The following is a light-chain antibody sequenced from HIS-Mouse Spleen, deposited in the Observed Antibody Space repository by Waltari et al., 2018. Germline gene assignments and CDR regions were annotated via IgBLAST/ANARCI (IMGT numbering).Light chain of an antibody. Sequence: SYELTQPSSVSVSPGQTARITCSGDVLAKKYARWFQQKQGQAPVRVIYKDSERPSRVPERFSGSSSGTTVTLTMRGAQVEDEADYYCYSAADNSGVFGGGTKLTVL. CDR3: YSAADNSGV. CDR1: VLAKKY. J-gene: IGLJ2*01. V-gene: IGLV3-27*01. CDR2: KDS.